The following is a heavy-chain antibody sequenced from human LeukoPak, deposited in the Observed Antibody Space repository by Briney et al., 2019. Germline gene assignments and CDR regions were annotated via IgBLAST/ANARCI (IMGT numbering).Heavy chain of an antibody. V-gene: IGHV1-18*01. CDR3: ARERITMRADAFDI. CDR1: GYTFTSYG. CDR2: ISGYNGNT. J-gene: IGHJ3*02. Sequence: ASVKVSCKASGYTFTSYGITWVRQAPGQGLEWMGWISGYNGNTNYAQKLQGRVTMTTDTSTSTAYMELRSLRSEDTAVYYCARERITMRADAFDIWGQGTMVTVSS. D-gene: IGHD3-22*01.